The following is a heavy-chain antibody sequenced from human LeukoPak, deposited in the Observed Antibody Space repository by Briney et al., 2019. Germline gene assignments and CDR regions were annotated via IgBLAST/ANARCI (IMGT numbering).Heavy chain of an antibody. J-gene: IGHJ4*02. CDR3: ARVSPTYYYGSGSYYFDY. CDR1: GGSISSYY. D-gene: IGHD3-10*01. Sequence: SETLSLTCIVSGGSISSYYWSWIRQPPGKGLEWIGYIYYSGSTNYNPSLKSRVTISVDTSKNQFSLKLSSVTAADTAVYYCARVSPTYYYGSGSYYFDYWGQGTLVTVSS. CDR2: IYYSGST. V-gene: IGHV4-59*01.